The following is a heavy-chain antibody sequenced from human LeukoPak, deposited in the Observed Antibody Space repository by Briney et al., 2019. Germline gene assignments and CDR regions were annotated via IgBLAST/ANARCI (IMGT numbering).Heavy chain of an antibody. V-gene: IGHV3-23*01. CDR1: GLTSGSYA. CDR2: IRGSGGST. CDR3: AKEGPHCSSTSCYLKGFDP. Sequence: GGSLRPSCAASGLTSGSYAMGWDRHAHRNGLEWVASIRGSGGSTYYGDSVKGRFTISRDHSKNTLYLQMNSLRAEDTAVYYCAKEGPHCSSTSCYLKGFDPWGQGTTVTVSS. J-gene: IGHJ6*02. D-gene: IGHD2-2*01.